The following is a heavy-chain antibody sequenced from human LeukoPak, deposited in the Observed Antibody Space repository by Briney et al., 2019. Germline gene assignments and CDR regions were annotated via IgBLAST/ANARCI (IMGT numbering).Heavy chain of an antibody. V-gene: IGHV1-46*01. CDR2: INPSGGST. D-gene: IGHD6-13*01. CDR3: ARDRQIAAANLGAFDI. Sequence: ASVKVSCKASGYTFTSYCMHWVRQAPGQGLEWMGIINPSGGSTSYAQKFQGRVTMTRDTSTSTVYMELSSLRSEDTAVYYCARDRQIAAANLGAFDIWGQGTMVTVSS. CDR1: GYTFTSYC. J-gene: IGHJ3*02.